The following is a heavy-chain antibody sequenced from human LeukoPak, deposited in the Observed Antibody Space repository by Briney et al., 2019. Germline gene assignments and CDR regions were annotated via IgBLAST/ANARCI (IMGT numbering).Heavy chain of an antibody. V-gene: IGHV3-30-3*01. CDR2: ISYDGSNK. J-gene: IGHJ4*02. D-gene: IGHD2-2*02. CDR3: ARSDGSSTSCYNY. Sequence: GGSLRLSCAASGFTFSSYAMHWVRQAPGKGLEWVAVISYDGSNKYYADSVKGRFTISRDNSKNTLYLQMNSLRAEDTAVYYCARSDGSSTSCYNYWGQGTLVTASS. CDR1: GFTFSSYA.